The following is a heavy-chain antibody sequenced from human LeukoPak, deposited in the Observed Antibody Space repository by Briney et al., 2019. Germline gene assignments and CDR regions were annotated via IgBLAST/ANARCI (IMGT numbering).Heavy chain of an antibody. CDR1: GGTFSSYA. CDR2: IIPIFGTA. Sequence: SVKVSCKASGGTFSSYAISWVRQAPGQGLEWMGGIIPIFGTANYAQKFQGRVTITADESTSTAYMELSSLRSEDTAVYYCARDRGSGEMATRGNWFDPWGQGTLVTVSS. J-gene: IGHJ5*02. D-gene: IGHD5-24*01. V-gene: IGHV1-69*01. CDR3: ARDRGSGEMATRGNWFDP.